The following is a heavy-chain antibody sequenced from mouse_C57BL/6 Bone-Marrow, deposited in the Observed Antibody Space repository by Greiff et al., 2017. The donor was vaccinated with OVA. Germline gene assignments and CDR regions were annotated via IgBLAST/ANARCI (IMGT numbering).Heavy chain of an antibody. CDR2: ISSGGDYI. J-gene: IGHJ3*01. D-gene: IGHD1-1*01. V-gene: IGHV5-9-1*02. CDR1: GFTFSSYA. Sequence: EVKVEESGEGLVKPGGSLKLSCAASGFTFSSYAMSWVRQTPEKRLEWVAYISSGGDYIYYADTVKGRFTISRDNARNTLYLQMSSLKSEDTAMYYCTRDGIYYAWFAYWGQGTLVTVSA. CDR3: TRDGIYYAWFAY.